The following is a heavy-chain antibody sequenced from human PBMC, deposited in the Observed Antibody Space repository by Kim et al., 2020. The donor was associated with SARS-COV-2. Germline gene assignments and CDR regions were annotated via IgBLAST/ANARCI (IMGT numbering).Heavy chain of an antibody. CDR1: GFTFSSYG. J-gene: IGHJ4*02. V-gene: IGHV3-33*05. CDR3: ARGSHGAAAGIEGFDY. D-gene: IGHD6-13*01. Sequence: GGSLRLSCAASGFTFSSYGMHWVRQAPGKGLEWVAVISYDGSNKYYADSVKGRFTISRDNSKNTLYLQMNSLRAEDTAVYYCARGSHGAAAGIEGFDYWGQGTLVTVSS. CDR2: ISYDGSNK.